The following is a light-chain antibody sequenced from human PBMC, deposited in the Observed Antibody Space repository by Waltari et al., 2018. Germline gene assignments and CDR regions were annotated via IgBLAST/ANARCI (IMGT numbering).Light chain of an antibody. J-gene: IGKJ5*01. CDR1: QSVLYSSNNKNY. CDR2: WAY. V-gene: IGKV4-1*01. Sequence: DIMMTQSPDSLAVSLGERATTNCKSSQSVLYSSNNKNYLAWYQQKPGQPPKVFIDWAYTRESVFPGLFSGSGYGTDCSLTISSLQAEDVAVYCCQQYYSLPITFGQGTRLEIK. CDR3: QQYYSLPIT.